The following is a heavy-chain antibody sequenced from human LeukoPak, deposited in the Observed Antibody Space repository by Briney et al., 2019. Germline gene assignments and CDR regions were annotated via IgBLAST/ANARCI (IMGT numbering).Heavy chain of an antibody. CDR1: GFTFSDNY. D-gene: IGHD1-26*01. V-gene: IGHV3-11*01. Sequence: GSLRLSCAASGFTFSDNYMSWIRQAPGKGLEWISYISNSANIIYYADSVRGRFIISRDNANSSLYLHMNSLRAEDTAMYYCARDGWDFDYWGQGTLVTVSS. CDR2: ISNSANII. J-gene: IGHJ4*02. CDR3: ARDGWDFDY.